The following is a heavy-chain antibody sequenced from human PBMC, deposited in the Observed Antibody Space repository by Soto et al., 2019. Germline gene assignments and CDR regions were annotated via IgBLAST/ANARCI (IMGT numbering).Heavy chain of an antibody. CDR1: GGSISNFY. Sequence: QVQLQESGPGLVKPSETLSLTCTVSGGSISNFYWSWIRQPPGKGPEYIGYIQVGGSTNYNPSLESRVAISVDTSKNQFSLRLTSVTAADRAVYYCARGFGVTTNPPGHWGQGTLVTVSS. CDR2: IQVGGST. D-gene: IGHD4-17*01. V-gene: IGHV4-59*01. CDR3: ARGFGVTTNPPGH. J-gene: IGHJ4*02.